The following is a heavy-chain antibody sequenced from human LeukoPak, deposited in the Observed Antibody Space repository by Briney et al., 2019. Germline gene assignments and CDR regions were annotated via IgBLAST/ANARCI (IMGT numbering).Heavy chain of an antibody. V-gene: IGHV3-23*01. CDR3: AKGGYCSSTSCDGVYYYYYGMDV. D-gene: IGHD2-2*01. CDR2: ISGSGGST. CDR1: GFTFSSYA. Sequence: GGSLRLSCAASGFTFSSYAMSWVRQAPGQGLEWVSAISGSGGSTYYADSAKGRFTISRDNSKNTLYLQMNSLRAEDTAVYYCAKGGYCSSTSCDGVYYYYYGMDVWGKGTTVTVSS. J-gene: IGHJ6*04.